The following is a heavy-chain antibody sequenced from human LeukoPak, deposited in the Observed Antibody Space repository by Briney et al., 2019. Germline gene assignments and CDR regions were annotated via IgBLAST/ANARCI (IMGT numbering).Heavy chain of an antibody. CDR3: AKGGVSDIGSWYGDYFDY. Sequence: GRSLRLSCEAAGFTFSDYGXHXVXQAPGXGLEWVAVVSAEGSNKQYADSVKGRFTISRDNSKNTLYLQLNSLRSEDTAVYYCAKGGVSDIGSWYGDYFDYWGQGTLVTVSS. CDR1: GFTFSDYG. D-gene: IGHD6-13*01. V-gene: IGHV3-30*18. CDR2: VSAEGSNK. J-gene: IGHJ4*02.